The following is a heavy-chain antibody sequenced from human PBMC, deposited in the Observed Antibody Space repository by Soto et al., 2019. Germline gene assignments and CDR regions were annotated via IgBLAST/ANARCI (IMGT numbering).Heavy chain of an antibody. CDR3: ARDLSDIVVVPAATAVSSKFDP. V-gene: IGHV1-18*01. CDR2: ISAYNGNT. J-gene: IGHJ5*02. Sequence: GVSVKVSCKASGDAFTSYALSWVRHAPGQGLEWMGWISAYNGNTNYAQKLQGRVTMTTDTSTSTAYMELRSLRSDDTAVYYCARDLSDIVVVPAATAVSSKFDPWGQGTLVTVSS. CDR1: GDAFTSYA. D-gene: IGHD2-2*01.